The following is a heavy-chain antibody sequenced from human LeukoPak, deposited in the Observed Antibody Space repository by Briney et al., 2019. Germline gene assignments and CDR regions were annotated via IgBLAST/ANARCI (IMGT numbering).Heavy chain of an antibody. V-gene: IGHV4-38-2*02. J-gene: IGHJ4*02. Sequence: SETLSLACTVSGYSISSGYYWGWIRQPPGKGLEWIGSIYHSGSTYYNPSLKSRVTISVDTSKNQFSLKLSSVTAADTAVYYCARDGRYDYVCGSYRWASVVDYWGQGTLVTVSS. CDR1: GYSISSGYY. D-gene: IGHD3-16*02. CDR2: IYHSGST. CDR3: ARDGRYDYVCGSYRWASVVDY.